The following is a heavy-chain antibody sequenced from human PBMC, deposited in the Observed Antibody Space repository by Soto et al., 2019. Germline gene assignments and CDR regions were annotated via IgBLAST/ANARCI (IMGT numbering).Heavy chain of an antibody. D-gene: IGHD1-1*01. J-gene: IGHJ6*02. CDR2: IYYSGST. CDR3: ARDYNWNEYYYYGMDV. CDR1: GGSISSYY. V-gene: IGHV4-59*01. Sequence: ETLSLTCTVSGGSISSYYWSWIRQPPGKGLEWIGYIYYSGSTNYNPSLKSRVTISVDTSKNQFSLKLSSVTAADTAVYYCARDYNWNEYYYYGMDVWGQGTTVTAP.